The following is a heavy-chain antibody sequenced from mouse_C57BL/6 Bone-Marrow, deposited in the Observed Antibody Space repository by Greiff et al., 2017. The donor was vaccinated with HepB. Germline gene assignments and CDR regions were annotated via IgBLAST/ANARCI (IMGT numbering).Heavy chain of an antibody. CDR1: GFTFSSYG. CDR3: ARRKLLFDY. J-gene: IGHJ2*01. Sequence: EVMLVESGGDLVKPGGSLKLSCAASGFTFSSYGMSWVRQTPDKRLEWVATISSGGSYTYYPDSVKGRFTISRDNAKNTLYLQMSSLKSEDTAMYYCARRKLLFDYWGQGTTLTVSS. V-gene: IGHV5-6*02. CDR2: ISSGGSYT. D-gene: IGHD2-1*01.